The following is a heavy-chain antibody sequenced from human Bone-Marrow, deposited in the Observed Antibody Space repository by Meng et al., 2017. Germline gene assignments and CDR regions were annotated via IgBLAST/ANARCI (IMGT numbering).Heavy chain of an antibody. CDR3: ARDSELRITAGNDSGSWSDFDY. CDR1: GYTFTSYA. D-gene: IGHD1-26*01. J-gene: IGHJ4*02. Sequence: ASVKVSCKASGYTFTSYAMHWVRQAPGQRLEWMGWINAGNGNTKYSQKFQGRVTITRDTSASTAYMELSSLRSEDTAVYYCARDSELRITAGNDSGSWSDFDYWGQGTLVTVSS. V-gene: IGHV1-3*01. CDR2: INAGNGNT.